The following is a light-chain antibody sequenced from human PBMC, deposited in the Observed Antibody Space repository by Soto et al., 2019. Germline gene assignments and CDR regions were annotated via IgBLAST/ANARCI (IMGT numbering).Light chain of an antibody. CDR3: PVVVHGLMGPV. J-gene: IGLJ2*01. Sequence: QSALTQPPSASGTPGQRGTISCSGSSSNIGRNTVNWYHLVQEMTPTFLIYQNDRRPSGVPDRFSASKSGSSATLAVSGRLSEEGADYYGPVVVHGLMGPVFGGGTK. CDR1: SSNIGRNT. CDR2: QND. V-gene: IGLV1-44*01.